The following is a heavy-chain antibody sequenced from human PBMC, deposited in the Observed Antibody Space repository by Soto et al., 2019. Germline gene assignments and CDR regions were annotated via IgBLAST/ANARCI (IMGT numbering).Heavy chain of an antibody. D-gene: IGHD3-3*01. J-gene: IGHJ4*02. CDR3: AHRVLRTVFGLVTTTAIYFDF. Sequence: QITLNESGPTQVKPRQTLTLTCTFSGFSLTTSGVGVGWIRQSPGKAPEWLALIYWDDDKRYSRSLKSRLTITKDTSKNQVVLTMAALDPADTATYYCAHRVLRTVFGLVTTTAIYFDFWGQGTPVAVSS. CDR2: IYWDDDK. V-gene: IGHV2-5*02. CDR1: GFSLTTSGVG.